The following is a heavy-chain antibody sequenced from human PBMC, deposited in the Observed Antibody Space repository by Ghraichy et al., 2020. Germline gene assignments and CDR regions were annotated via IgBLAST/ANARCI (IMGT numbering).Heavy chain of an antibody. CDR3: AREGTIAAAGTNSHNNWFDP. D-gene: IGHD6-13*01. V-gene: IGHV4-34*01. CDR1: GGSFSGYY. CDR2: INHSGST. Sequence: SETLSLTCAVYGGSFSGYYWSWIRQPPGKGLEWIGEINHSGSTNYNPSLKSRVTISVDTSKNQFSLKLSSVTAADTAVYYCAREGTIAAAGTNSHNNWFDPWGQGTLVTVSS. J-gene: IGHJ5*02.